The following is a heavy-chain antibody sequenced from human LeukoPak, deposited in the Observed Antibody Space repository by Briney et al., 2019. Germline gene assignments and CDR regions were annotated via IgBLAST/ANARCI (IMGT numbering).Heavy chain of an antibody. D-gene: IGHD2-15*01. CDR3: ARVTSPARRGRTLVAAAATPFDY. Sequence: GASVKVSCKASGYTFTDYYVHWVRRAPGLGPEWMGVINPGGGRTTYAQRFQDRVNMTRDTSTSTVYMELSGLTSADTAVYFCARVTSPARRGRTLVAAAATPFDYWGQGTLVTVSS. V-gene: IGHV1-46*01. J-gene: IGHJ4*02. CDR1: GYTFTDYY. CDR2: INPGGGRT.